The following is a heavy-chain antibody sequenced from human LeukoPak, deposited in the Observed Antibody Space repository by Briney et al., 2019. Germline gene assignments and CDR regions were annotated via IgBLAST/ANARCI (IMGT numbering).Heavy chain of an antibody. Sequence: QPGGSLRLSCAASGFTFSSYGMSWVRQAPGKGLEWVSAISSSGGSTYYADSVKGRFTISRDNAKNTLYLQMNSLRAEDTAVYYCARYGSGSDNYYYYYYMDVWGKGTTVTISS. J-gene: IGHJ6*03. CDR3: ARYGSGSDNYYYYYYMDV. CDR1: GFTFSSYG. D-gene: IGHD3-10*01. CDR2: ISSSGGST. V-gene: IGHV3-23*01.